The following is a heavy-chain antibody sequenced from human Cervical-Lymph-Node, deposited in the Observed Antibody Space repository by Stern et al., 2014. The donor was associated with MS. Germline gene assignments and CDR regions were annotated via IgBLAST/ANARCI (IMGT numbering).Heavy chain of an antibody. CDR1: GFTFTAYY. J-gene: IGHJ4*02. CDR2: INLDSGDT. D-gene: IGHD2-15*01. Sequence: QMQLVESGAEMKKPGSPVKVSCKASGFTFTAYYLHWVPQAPGQGLEWMGRINLDSGDTKYTQKSEDRVTLTWDTSINTAYMELSRLRSDDTAVYYCARGALYPPQPDYWGQGTLVTVSS. V-gene: IGHV1-2*06. CDR3: ARGALYPPQPDY.